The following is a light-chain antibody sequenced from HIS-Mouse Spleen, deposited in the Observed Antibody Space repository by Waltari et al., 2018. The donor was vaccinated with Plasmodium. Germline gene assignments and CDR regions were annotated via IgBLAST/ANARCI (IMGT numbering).Light chain of an antibody. J-gene: IGLJ2*01. Sequence: SYELTQPPSVSVSPGRTASITCSGDKLGDKYACWYQQKPGQSPVLVIYQDSKRPSGFPERFSGSNSGNTATLTISGIQAMDEADYYCQAWDSSTVVFGGGTKLTVL. CDR1: KLGDKY. CDR2: QDS. V-gene: IGLV3-1*01. CDR3: QAWDSSTVV.